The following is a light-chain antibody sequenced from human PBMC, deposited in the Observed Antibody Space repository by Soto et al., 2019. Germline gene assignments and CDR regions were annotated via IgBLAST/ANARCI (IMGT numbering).Light chain of an antibody. J-gene: IGKJ1*01. Sequence: DMQRTESPSTLSVSVRGRVTITCRASQSVNRWLAWYQQKPGKAPKLLIYETSSLESGVPSRFGGSGSGTEFTLTISSLQPDDFAIYYCQPYNSYSWTFGQGTKVDIK. CDR2: ETS. CDR3: QPYNSYSWT. CDR1: QSVNRW. V-gene: IGKV1-5*03.